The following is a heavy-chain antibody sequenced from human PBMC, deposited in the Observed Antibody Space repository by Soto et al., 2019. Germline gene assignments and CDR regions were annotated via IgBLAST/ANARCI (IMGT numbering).Heavy chain of an antibody. Sequence: PGGSLRLSCAASGFTFSSYWMHWVRQAPGKGLVWVSRINSDGSSTSYADSVKGRFTISRDNAKNTLYLQMNSLRAEDTAVYYCARIGWRYCSGGSCYSPDYWGQGTLVTVSS. D-gene: IGHD2-15*01. J-gene: IGHJ4*02. V-gene: IGHV3-74*01. CDR3: ARIGWRYCSGGSCYSPDY. CDR1: GFTFSSYW. CDR2: INSDGSST.